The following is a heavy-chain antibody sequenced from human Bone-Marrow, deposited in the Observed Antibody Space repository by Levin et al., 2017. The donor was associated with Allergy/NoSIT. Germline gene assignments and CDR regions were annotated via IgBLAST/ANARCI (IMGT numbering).Heavy chain of an antibody. CDR1: GGTFSSYA. D-gene: IGHD6-6*01. CDR2: IIPIFGTA. Sequence: KISCKASGGTFSSYAISWVRQAPGQGLEWMGGIIPIFGTANYAQKFQGRVTITADESTSTAYMELSSLRSEDTAVYYCAIGSSSSGDYYDYYMDVWGKGTTVTVSS. V-gene: IGHV1-69*01. CDR3: AIGSSSSGDYYDYYMDV. J-gene: IGHJ6*03.